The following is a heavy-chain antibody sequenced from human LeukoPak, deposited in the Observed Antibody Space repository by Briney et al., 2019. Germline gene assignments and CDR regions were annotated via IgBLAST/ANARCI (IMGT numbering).Heavy chain of an antibody. V-gene: IGHV3-11*01. J-gene: IGHJ4*02. CDR3: AKWGGYCSSTSCPGGY. CDR2: ISSSGSTI. Sequence: PGGSLRLSCAASGFTFSDYYMSWIRQAPGKGLEWVSYISSSGSTIYYADSVKGRFTISRDNAKNSLYLQMNSLRAEDTAVYYCAKWGGYCSSTSCPGGYWGQGTLVTVSS. CDR1: GFTFSDYY. D-gene: IGHD2-2*01.